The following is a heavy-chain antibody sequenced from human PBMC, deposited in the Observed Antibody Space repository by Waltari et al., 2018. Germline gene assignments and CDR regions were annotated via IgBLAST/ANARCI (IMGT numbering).Heavy chain of an antibody. V-gene: IGHV1-69*02. J-gene: IGHJ3*02. D-gene: IGHD2-15*01. CDR1: GGTFNTYT. Sequence: QVQLVQSGAEVKKPGSSVKVSCKASGGTFNTYTLSWVRQAPGQGLEWMGRSIPILGIANYAQKFQGRVTITADKSTNTAYMNLSSLRSEDTAVYYCARHRDRDAFDIWGQGTMVTVSS. CDR2: SIPILGIA. CDR3: ARHRDRDAFDI.